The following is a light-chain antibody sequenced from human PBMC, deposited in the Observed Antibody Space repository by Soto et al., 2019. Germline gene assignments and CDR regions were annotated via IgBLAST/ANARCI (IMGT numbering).Light chain of an antibody. CDR3: LQYPSPYT. CDR1: QSISSW. J-gene: IGKJ2*01. CDR2: KAS. Sequence: DIQMTQSPSTLSASVGDRVTITCRASQSISSWLAWYQQKPGKAPKLLIYKASSLESGVPSRFIGSGSGTAFTLTISCLSYDDSAYYCCLQYPSPYTFGQGTNLEIK. V-gene: IGKV1-5*03.